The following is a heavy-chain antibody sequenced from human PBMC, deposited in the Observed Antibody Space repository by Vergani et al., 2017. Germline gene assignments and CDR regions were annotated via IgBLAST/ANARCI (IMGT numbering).Heavy chain of an antibody. Sequence: QVQLQESGPGLVKSSETLSLTCSVSFDSIRNLYCNWIRQPPGKGLEWIGSIHYSENTNCNPSLKTRVTISVDTSKNQFSLKLSSVTAADTAVYYCASMAPDYYDSSGHRYYYYYMDVWGKGTTVTVSS. V-gene: IGHV4-59*11. CDR2: IHYSENT. D-gene: IGHD3-22*01. CDR3: ASMAPDYYDSSGHRYYYYYMDV. CDR1: FDSIRNLY. J-gene: IGHJ6*03.